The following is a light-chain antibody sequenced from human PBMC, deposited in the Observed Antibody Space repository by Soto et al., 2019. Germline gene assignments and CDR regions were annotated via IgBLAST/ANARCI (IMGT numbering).Light chain of an antibody. Sequence: EIELTQSPGTLSLSPGERATLSCRASQSVSSSYLAWYQQKPGQAPRLLIYGASSRATGIPERFSGSGSGTDFTLTISRLQPEDFAVYYCQQYGSSPLTFGQGTKVEI. J-gene: IGKJ1*01. CDR2: GAS. V-gene: IGKV3-20*01. CDR3: QQYGSSPLT. CDR1: QSVSSSY.